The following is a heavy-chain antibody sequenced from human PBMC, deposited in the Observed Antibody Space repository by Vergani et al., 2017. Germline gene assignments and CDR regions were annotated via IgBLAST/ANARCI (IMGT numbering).Heavy chain of an antibody. Sequence: QVQLVQSGAAVKKPGSSMKVSCKASGGTFSSFAINWVRQAPGQGLEWMGGIIPIFGTTKYAQKFQGRVTITADESTSTAYMELSNLRSEDTAVYYCARGGSVDTAMGLFDYWGQGTLVTVSS. CDR2: IIPIFGTT. D-gene: IGHD5-18*01. J-gene: IGHJ4*02. V-gene: IGHV1-69*13. CDR3: ARGGSVDTAMGLFDY. CDR1: GGTFSSFA.